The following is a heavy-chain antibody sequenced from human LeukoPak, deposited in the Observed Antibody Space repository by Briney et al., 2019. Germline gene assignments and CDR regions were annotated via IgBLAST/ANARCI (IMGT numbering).Heavy chain of an antibody. V-gene: IGHV4-34*01. Sequence: ETLSLTCTVSGGSISSYYWSWIRQPPGKGLEWIGEINHSGSTNYNPSLKSRVTISVDTSKNQFSLKLSSVTAADTAVYYCARVAGYSSGWYEKPFDYWGQGTLVTVSS. CDR1: GGSISSYY. CDR3: ARVAGYSSGWYEKPFDY. D-gene: IGHD6-19*01. J-gene: IGHJ4*02. CDR2: INHSGST.